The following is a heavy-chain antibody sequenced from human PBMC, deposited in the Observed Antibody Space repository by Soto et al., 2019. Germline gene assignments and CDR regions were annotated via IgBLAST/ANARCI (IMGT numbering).Heavy chain of an antibody. CDR3: AKGPMSTGAPAYFDY. Sequence: GGSLRLSCAASGFTFSSYAMSWVRQAPGKGLEWVSAISGSGGSTYYADSVKGRFTISRDSSKNTLYLQMNSLRAEDTAVYYCAKGPMSTGAPAYFDYWGQGTLVTVSS. J-gene: IGHJ4*02. V-gene: IGHV3-23*01. D-gene: IGHD7-27*01. CDR1: GFTFSSYA. CDR2: ISGSGGST.